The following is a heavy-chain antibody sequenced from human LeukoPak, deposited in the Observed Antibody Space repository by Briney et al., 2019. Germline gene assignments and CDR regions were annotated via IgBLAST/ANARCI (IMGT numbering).Heavy chain of an antibody. V-gene: IGHV3-30*03. CDR2: ISYDGSNK. Sequence: GGSLRLSCAASGFTFSSYGMHWVRQAPGKGLEWVAVISYDGSNKYYADSVKGRFTISRDNSKNTLYLQMNSLKTEDTAVYYCTTLLSGDSSGYSPFDYWGQGTLVTVSS. D-gene: IGHD3-22*01. CDR3: TTLLSGDSSGYSPFDY. J-gene: IGHJ4*02. CDR1: GFTFSSYG.